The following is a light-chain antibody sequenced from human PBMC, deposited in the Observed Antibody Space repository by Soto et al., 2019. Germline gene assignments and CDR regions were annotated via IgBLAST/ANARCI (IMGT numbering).Light chain of an antibody. CDR3: QHYHNLPLT. J-gene: IGKJ4*01. CDR2: GAS. CDR1: QSVSNN. V-gene: IGKV3-15*01. Sequence: EIVMTQSPATLSVSPGERATLSCRASQSVSNNLAWYQHKPGQAPRLLIFGASTRATGIPVRFSGSGSGTAVTLTIISLQSEDSAVYYCQHYHNLPLTFGGGTKVEIK.